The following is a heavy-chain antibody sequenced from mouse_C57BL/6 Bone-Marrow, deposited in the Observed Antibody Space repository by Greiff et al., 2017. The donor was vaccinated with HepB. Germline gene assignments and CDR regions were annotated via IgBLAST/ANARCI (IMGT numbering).Heavy chain of an antibody. Sequence: EVQLVESGGGLVQPKGSLKLSCAASGFTFNTYAMHWVRQAPGKGLEWVARIRSKSSNNATYYADSVKDRFTISRDDSQSMLYLQMNNLKTEDTAMYYCVRDQDYWGQGTTLTVSS. CDR3: VRDQDY. J-gene: IGHJ2*01. CDR2: IRSKSSNNAT. V-gene: IGHV10-3*01. CDR1: GFTFNTYA.